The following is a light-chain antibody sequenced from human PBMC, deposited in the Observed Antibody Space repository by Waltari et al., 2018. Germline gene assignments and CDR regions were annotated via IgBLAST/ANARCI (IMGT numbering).Light chain of an antibody. CDR2: DAS. Sequence: EIMLTQSPGTLSLSPGERATLSCRASQSISRYLAWYQHKPGQAPRLLIYDASSRATGIPDRLSGSGSGTDFSLTISRLEPEDFAVYYCQKYGTLPATFGQGTKVEIK. CDR3: QKYGTLPAT. V-gene: IGKV3-20*01. CDR1: QSISRY. J-gene: IGKJ1*01.